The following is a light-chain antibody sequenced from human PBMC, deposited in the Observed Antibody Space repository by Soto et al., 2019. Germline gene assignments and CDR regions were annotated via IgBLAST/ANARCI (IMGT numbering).Light chain of an antibody. CDR2: KAS. J-gene: IGKJ1*01. V-gene: IGKV1-5*03. CDR1: QSISSW. Sequence: DIKMTQSPSTLSASVGDRVTITCRASQSISSWLAWYQQKPGKAPKLLIYKASSLESRVSSRFSGSGSGTSFALTISSRQPDGLAAYYCQDYNSYPWTFGQGPKVEIK. CDR3: QDYNSYPWT.